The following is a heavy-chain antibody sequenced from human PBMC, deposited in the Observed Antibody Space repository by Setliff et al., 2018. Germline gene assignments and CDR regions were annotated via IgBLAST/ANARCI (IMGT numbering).Heavy chain of an antibody. J-gene: IGHJ4*02. V-gene: IGHV5-51*01. CDR3: VRWVDGKADY. Sequence: PGESLKISCKGSGYSFTSNWIAWVRQMPGKGLECMGIIYPGNSNTRYSPPFQGQVTISRDNSKNTLYLQMGSLRPEDMAVYYCVRWVDGKADYWGQGTLVTVSS. CDR1: GYSFTSNW. CDR2: IYPGNSNT.